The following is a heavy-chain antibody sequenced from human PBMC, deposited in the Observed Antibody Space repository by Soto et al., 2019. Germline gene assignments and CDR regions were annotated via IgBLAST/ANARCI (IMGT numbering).Heavy chain of an antibody. CDR3: ARWGGDCSSTSCYSYYYGMDV. Sequence: ASVKVSCKASGYTFTSYDINWVRQATGQGLEWMGWMNPNSGNTGYAQKFQGRVTMTRNTSISTAYMELSSLRSEDTAVYHCARWGGDCSSTSCYSYYYGMDVWGQGTTVTVSS. V-gene: IGHV1-8*01. CDR2: MNPNSGNT. J-gene: IGHJ6*02. CDR1: GYTFTSYD. D-gene: IGHD2-2*01.